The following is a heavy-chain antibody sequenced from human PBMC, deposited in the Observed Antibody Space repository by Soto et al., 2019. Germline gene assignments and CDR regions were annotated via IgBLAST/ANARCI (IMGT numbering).Heavy chain of an antibody. Sequence: ASVKVSCKASGYTFTGYYMHWVRQAPGQGLEWMGWINPNSGGTNYAQKFQGWVTMTRDTSISTAYMELSRLRSDDTAVYYCARGPDCNSTSCYPHWFDPWGQGTLVTVSS. J-gene: IGHJ5*02. CDR3: ARGPDCNSTSCYPHWFDP. CDR1: GYTFTGYY. CDR2: INPNSGGT. D-gene: IGHD2-2*01. V-gene: IGHV1-2*04.